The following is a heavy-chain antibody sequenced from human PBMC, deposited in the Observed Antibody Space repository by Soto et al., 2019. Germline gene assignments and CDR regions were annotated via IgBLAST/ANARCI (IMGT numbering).Heavy chain of an antibody. CDR2: VYHTGTT. V-gene: IGHV4-31*02. CDR1: GGPVSSDDLY. CDR3: ARALVTDYNSRDYHYYFAMDV. J-gene: IGHJ6*02. D-gene: IGHD3-22*01. Sequence: SSETLSLTCVVSGGPVSSDDLYWIWIRHLPGKGLEWITNVYHTGTTYYNPSLKSPVSMSVDTSQNQFSLIQASVTAADTAVYYCARALVTDYNSRDYHYYFAMDVWGQGTSVTVSS.